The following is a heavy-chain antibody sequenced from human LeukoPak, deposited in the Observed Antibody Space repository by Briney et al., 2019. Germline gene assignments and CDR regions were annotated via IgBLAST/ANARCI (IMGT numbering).Heavy chain of an antibody. CDR1: GYSISSGYY. V-gene: IGHV4-38-2*02. J-gene: IGHJ3*02. Sequence: SETLSLTCTVSGYSISSGYYWGWIRQPPGKGLEWIGSIYHSGSTYYNPSLKSRVTISVDTSKNQFSLKLSSVTAADTAVYYCARVRPNSSGYYHYLDAFDIWGQGTMVTVPS. D-gene: IGHD3-22*01. CDR2: IYHSGST. CDR3: ARVRPNSSGYYHYLDAFDI.